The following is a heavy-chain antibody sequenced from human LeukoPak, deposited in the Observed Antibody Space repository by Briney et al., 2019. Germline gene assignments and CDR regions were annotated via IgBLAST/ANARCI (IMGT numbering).Heavy chain of an antibody. V-gene: IGHV3-21*06. D-gene: IGHD6-13*01. J-gene: IGHJ4*02. CDR3: ARVYSSSWYFFDY. CDR1: GFTFSYYS. Sequence: PGGSLRLSCAASGFTFSYYSMTWVRQAPGKGLEWVSSISSSSRDIQYTDSVGGRFTISRDNAKNSLYLQMNSLRAEDTAMYYCARVYSSSWYFFDYWGQGALVTVSS. CDR2: ISSSSRDI.